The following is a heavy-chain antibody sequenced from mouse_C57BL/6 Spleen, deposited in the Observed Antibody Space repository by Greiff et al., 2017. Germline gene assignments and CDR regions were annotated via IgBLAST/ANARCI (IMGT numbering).Heavy chain of an antibody. CDR2: IDPANGNT. J-gene: IGHJ3*01. D-gene: IGHD3-2*02. CDR3: ARPTADSSGPFAY. V-gene: IGHV14-3*01. Sequence: EVQLQQSVAELVRPGASVKLSCTASGFNIKNTYMHWVKQRPEQGLEWIGRIDPANGNTKYAPKFQGKATITADPSSNTAYLQLSSLTSEDTAIYYCARPTADSSGPFAYWGQGTLVTVSA. CDR1: GFNIKNTY.